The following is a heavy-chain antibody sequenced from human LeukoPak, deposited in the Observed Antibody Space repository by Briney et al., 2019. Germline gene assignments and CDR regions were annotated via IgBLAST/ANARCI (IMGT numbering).Heavy chain of an antibody. Sequence: PSETLSLTCTVSGGSVSSGDYYWSWIRQPPGKGLEWIGSIYNSGSTYYNPSLKSRVTISVDTSKNQFSLNLRSVTAADTAVYYCARDRYKNYYGMDVWGKGTTVTVSS. D-gene: IGHD1-1*01. V-gene: IGHV4-30-4*01. CDR1: GGSVSSGDYY. J-gene: IGHJ6*04. CDR3: ARDRYKNYYGMDV. CDR2: IYNSGST.